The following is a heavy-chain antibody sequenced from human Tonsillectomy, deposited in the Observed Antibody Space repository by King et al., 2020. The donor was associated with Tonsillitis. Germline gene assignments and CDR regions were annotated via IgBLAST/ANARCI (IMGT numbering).Heavy chain of an antibody. CDR2: IYRSGMT. D-gene: IGHD1-26*01. V-gene: IGHV4-4*07. Sequence: QLQESGPGLLKPSETLSLICAVSGDSIGDYYWNRLRQSAGKRLEWIGRIYRSGMTHYNPSLQSRVAVSVDTSNNQFSLKLRSLTAADTAVYYCARDPQVGGYFDYWGEGILVTVPS. J-gene: IGHJ4*02. CDR3: ARDPQVGGYFDY. CDR1: GDSIGDYY.